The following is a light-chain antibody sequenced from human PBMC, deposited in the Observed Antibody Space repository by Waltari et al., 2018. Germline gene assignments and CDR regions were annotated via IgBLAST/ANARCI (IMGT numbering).Light chain of an antibody. Sequence: SYELNQPPSVSVSPGQTATIPCSGDNLGDKYVCWYQQRPGQSPVVVMYQDSSWPSGIPERFAVSNSGNTATLTISGTQALDEADYYGQAWDNNIVLFGGGTKLTVL. CDR2: QDS. CDR3: QAWDNNIVL. CDR1: NLGDKY. V-gene: IGLV3-1*01. J-gene: IGLJ2*01.